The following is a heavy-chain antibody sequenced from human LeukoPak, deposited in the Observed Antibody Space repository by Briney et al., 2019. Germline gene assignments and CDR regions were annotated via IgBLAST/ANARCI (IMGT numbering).Heavy chain of an antibody. CDR2: IFQGVST. J-gene: IGHJ4*02. CDR3: ARNNSNGFDF. D-gene: IGHD6-19*01. V-gene: IGHV4-38-2*02. Sequence: KPSETLSLTCTVSGYSISGGYYWGWIRQPPGKGLEWIGTIFQGVSTYYNPSLKSRVTTSVDTSKNQFSLKLSSVTAADTAVYYCARNNSNGFDFWSQGTLVTVSS. CDR1: GYSISGGYY.